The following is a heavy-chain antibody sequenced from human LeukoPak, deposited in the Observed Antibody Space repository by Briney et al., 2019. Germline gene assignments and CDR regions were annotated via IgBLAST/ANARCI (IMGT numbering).Heavy chain of an antibody. D-gene: IGHD2-2*02. Sequence: GGSLRLSCAASGFTFDDYAMHWVRQAPGKGLEWVSGISWNSGSIGYADSVKGRFTISRDNSKNTLYLQMNSLRAEDTAVYYCARHCSSTSCYTKNAFDIWGQGTMVTVSS. J-gene: IGHJ3*02. V-gene: IGHV3-9*01. CDR2: ISWNSGSI. CDR1: GFTFDDYA. CDR3: ARHCSSTSCYTKNAFDI.